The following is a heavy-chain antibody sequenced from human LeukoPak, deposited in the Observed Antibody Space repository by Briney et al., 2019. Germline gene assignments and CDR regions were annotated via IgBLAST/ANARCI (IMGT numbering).Heavy chain of an antibody. D-gene: IGHD5-12*01. J-gene: IGHJ4*02. Sequence: ASVKVSCKASGYTFTVYYMHWVRQAPGQGREWMGWINPNNGGTKYAHKFQGGVTMSTDTSISTAYMELSRLRSDDTAFYYCARGGYSGYETIDYWGQGTLVTVSS. CDR1: GYTFTVYY. CDR3: ARGGYSGYETIDY. CDR2: INPNNGGT. V-gene: IGHV1-2*02.